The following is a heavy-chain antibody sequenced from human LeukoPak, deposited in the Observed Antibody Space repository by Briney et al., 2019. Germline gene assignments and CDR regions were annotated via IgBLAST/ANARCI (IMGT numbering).Heavy chain of an antibody. Sequence: SETLSLTCAVYGGSFSGYYWSWIRQPPGKGLEWIGEINHSGSTNYNPSLESRVTISVDTSKNQFSLKLSSVTAADTAVYYCATRIAARPDGVGGFDYWGQGTLVTVSS. CDR2: INHSGST. CDR3: ATRIAARPDGVGGFDY. V-gene: IGHV4-34*01. CDR1: GGSFSGYY. J-gene: IGHJ4*02. D-gene: IGHD6-6*01.